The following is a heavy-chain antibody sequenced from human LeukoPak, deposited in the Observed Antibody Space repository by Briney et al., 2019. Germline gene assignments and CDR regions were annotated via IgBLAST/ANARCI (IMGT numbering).Heavy chain of an antibody. Sequence: GRSLRLSCAASGFAFDNYAMNWVRQVPGKGLEWISLISWNSGTIGYADSVKGRFTISRDNANNFLYLQMNSLRAEDTALYYCARAYKDRSLAGKKEFFQHWGQGTLVTVSS. CDR1: GFAFDNYA. CDR3: ARAYKDRSLAGKKEFFQH. CDR2: ISWNSGTI. D-gene: IGHD6-19*01. J-gene: IGHJ1*01. V-gene: IGHV3-9*01.